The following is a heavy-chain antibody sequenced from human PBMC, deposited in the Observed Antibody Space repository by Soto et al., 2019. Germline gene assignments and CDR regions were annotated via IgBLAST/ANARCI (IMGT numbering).Heavy chain of an antibody. CDR1: GYTFTSYY. D-gene: IGHD3-9*01. CDR3: XXXXRYFDWSVFDY. J-gene: IGHJ4*02. V-gene: IGHV1-46*01. Sequence: QVQLVQSGAEVKKPGASVKVSCKASGYTFTSYYIHWVRQAPGHGLEWMGIINPSGGSTSYAQKFQGRVTMTWDTSTSTVYMELSSLRSXXXXXXXXXXXXRYFDWSVFDYWGQGTLVTVSS. CDR2: INPSGGST.